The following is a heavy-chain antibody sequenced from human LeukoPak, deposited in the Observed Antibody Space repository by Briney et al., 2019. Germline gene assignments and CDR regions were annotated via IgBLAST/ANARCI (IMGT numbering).Heavy chain of an antibody. CDR1: GGSISSYY. CDR3: ARGINYYDSSGWPT. V-gene: IGHV4-59*01. Sequence: PSETLSLTCTVSGGSISSYYWSWIRQPPGKGLEWIGYVYYSGSTNYNPSLKSRVTISVDTSKNQFSLKLSFVTAADTAVYYCARGINYYDSSGWPTWGQGTLVTVSS. D-gene: IGHD3-22*01. CDR2: VYYSGST. J-gene: IGHJ4*02.